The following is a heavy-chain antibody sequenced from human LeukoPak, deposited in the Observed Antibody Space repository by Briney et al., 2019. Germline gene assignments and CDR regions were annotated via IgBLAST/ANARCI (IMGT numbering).Heavy chain of an antibody. CDR1: GVTLSSYA. CDR3: ARDVQNPYCGGDCYSYYYYGMDV. Sequence: GGSLRLSCAASGVTLSSYAMSWARQAPGKGLEWVSGISSSGSGGNTYYADSVKGRFTISRDNSKNTLYLQMNSLRAEDTAVYYCARDVQNPYCGGDCYSYYYYGMDVWGQGTTVTVSS. V-gene: IGHV3-23*01. CDR2: ISSSGSGGNT. J-gene: IGHJ6*02. D-gene: IGHD2-21*02.